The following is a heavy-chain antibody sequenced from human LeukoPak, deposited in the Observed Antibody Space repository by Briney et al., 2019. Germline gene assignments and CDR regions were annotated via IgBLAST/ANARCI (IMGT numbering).Heavy chain of an antibody. CDR3: ARGGPRRYCSGGSCYFDY. Sequence: GGSLRLSCAASGFTFSSYGMHWVRQAPGKGLEWVAVIWYDGSNKYYADSVKGRFTISRDNSKNTLYLQMNSLRAEDTAVYYCARGGPRRYCSGGSCYFDYWGQGTLVTVSS. CDR2: IWYDGSNK. CDR1: GFTFSSYG. D-gene: IGHD2-15*01. J-gene: IGHJ4*02. V-gene: IGHV3-33*01.